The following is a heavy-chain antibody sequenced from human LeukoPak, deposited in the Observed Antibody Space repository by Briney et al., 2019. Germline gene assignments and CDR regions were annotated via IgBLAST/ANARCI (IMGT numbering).Heavy chain of an antibody. D-gene: IGHD1-1*01. CDR3: ARAQVVYNWNGPGSDAFDI. CDR1: GGSFSGYY. J-gene: IGHJ3*02. CDR2: INHSRST. V-gene: IGHV4-34*01. Sequence: SETPSLTSAVYGGSFSGYYWSWIREHPGKGLEWIGEINHSRSTNYNPSLKSRVTISVDTSNNQFSLKLSSVTAADTAVYYCARAQVVYNWNGPGSDAFDIWGQGTMVTVSS.